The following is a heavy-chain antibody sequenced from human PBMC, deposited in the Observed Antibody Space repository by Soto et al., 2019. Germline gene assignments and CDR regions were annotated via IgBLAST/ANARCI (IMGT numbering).Heavy chain of an antibody. Sequence: GGSLRLSCAASGFTFSSYAMSWVRQAPGKGLEWVSAISGSGGSTYYADSVKGRFTISRDNSKNTLYLQMNSLRAEDMAVYYCAKDRPDIVVVPAATVKDPWGQGTLVTVSS. J-gene: IGHJ5*02. D-gene: IGHD2-2*01. CDR1: GFTFSSYA. V-gene: IGHV3-23*01. CDR2: ISGSGGST. CDR3: AKDRPDIVVVPAATVKDP.